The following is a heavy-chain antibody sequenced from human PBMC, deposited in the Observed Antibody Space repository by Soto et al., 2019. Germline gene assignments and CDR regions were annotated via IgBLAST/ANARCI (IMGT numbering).Heavy chain of an antibody. CDR3: TKSSGGSSSVGMDY. V-gene: IGHV3-30*04. Sequence: PGGSLRLSCAVSGFIFKNYALNWVRQAPGKGLEWVASITRDGYNKYYADSVKGRFTISRDNSKNTLSLQMTALRVEDSPVYYCTKSSGGSSSVGMDYWGPGALVTVS. CDR1: GFIFKNYA. CDR2: ITRDGYNK. J-gene: IGHJ4*02. D-gene: IGHD6-6*01.